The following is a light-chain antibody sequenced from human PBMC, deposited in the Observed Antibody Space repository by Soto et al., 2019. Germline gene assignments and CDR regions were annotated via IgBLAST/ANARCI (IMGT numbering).Light chain of an antibody. V-gene: IGKV1-27*01. CDR2: AAS. CDR3: QQFDSYSTWS. J-gene: IGKJ1*01. CDR1: QGIRNF. Sequence: DIQMTQSPSSLSASVGDRVTIPCRASQGIRNFLAWYQQKPGKVPKLLIYAASTLQSGVPSRFSGSGSGTDFTLTISSLQPDDFATYYCQQFDSYSTWSFGQGTKVEIK.